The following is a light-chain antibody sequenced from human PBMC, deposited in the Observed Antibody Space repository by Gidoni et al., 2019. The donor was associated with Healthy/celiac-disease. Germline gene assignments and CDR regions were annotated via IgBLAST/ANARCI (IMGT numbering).Light chain of an antibody. Sequence: QSDLTQPASVSGSSGQAITISCTGTSSDVCGYNSVSSYQQHPVKAPKLMIYEVSNRPSGVSNRFSGSKSGNTASLTISGLQAEDEADYYCSSYTSSSPLYVFGTGTKVTVL. CDR2: EVS. CDR1: SSDVCGYNS. CDR3: SSYTSSSPLYV. V-gene: IGLV2-14*01. J-gene: IGLJ1*01.